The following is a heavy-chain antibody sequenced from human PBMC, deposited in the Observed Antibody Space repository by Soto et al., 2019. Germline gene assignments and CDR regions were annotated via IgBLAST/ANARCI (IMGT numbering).Heavy chain of an antibody. J-gene: IGHJ3*02. CDR2: INPSDGGT. V-gene: IGHV1-46*01. D-gene: IGHD3-3*01. Sequence: GASVKVSCKASGYTFTSYYMHWVRQAPGQGLEWMGIINPSDGGTTYAQKFQGRVTMTRDTSTSTIYMELSSLRSEDTALYYCASGPILLAFDIWGQGTMVTVSS. CDR1: GYTFTSYY. CDR3: ASGPILLAFDI.